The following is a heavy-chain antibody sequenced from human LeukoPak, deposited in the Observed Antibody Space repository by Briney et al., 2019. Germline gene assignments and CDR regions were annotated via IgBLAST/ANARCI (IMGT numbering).Heavy chain of an antibody. CDR2: ISSSSSYI. CDR1: GFTFSSYS. CDR3: AKDRKGLRLGELSY. J-gene: IGHJ4*02. D-gene: IGHD3-16*02. V-gene: IGHV3-21*01. Sequence: PGGSLRLSCAASGFTFSSYSMNWVRQAPGKGLEWVSSISSSSSYIYYADSVKGRFTISRDNSKSTLHLQMNSLRAEDTAVYYCAKDRKGLRLGELSYWGQGTLVTVSS.